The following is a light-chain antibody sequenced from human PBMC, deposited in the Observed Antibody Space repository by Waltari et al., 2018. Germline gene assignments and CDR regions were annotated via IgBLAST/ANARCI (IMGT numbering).Light chain of an antibody. J-gene: IGKJ1*01. CDR3: LHYNGNPRT. CDR2: AAS. V-gene: IGKV1-17*01. CDR1: QDITTY. Sequence: DIQMTQSPSSLSASAGDRVTITYRASQDITTYLYWYHQKPGKPPKRLVYAASSLESGVPSSFSGSGSGTDFILTISSLQPEDFATYYCLHYNGNPRTFGQGTKVEIK.